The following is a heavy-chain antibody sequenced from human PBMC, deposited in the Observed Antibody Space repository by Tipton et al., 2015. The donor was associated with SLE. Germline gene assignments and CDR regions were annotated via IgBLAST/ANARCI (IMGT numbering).Heavy chain of an antibody. J-gene: IGHJ4*02. V-gene: IGHV3-23*03. CDR1: GFTFRSFA. CDR2: IYTRT. D-gene: IGHD3-10*01. CDR3: ARGGPGGMHFEY. Sequence: VQSGGSLRLSCVASGFTFRSFALAWVRQAPGKGLEWVSSIYTRTYYRDSVKGRFTISRDDSKSTVFLQMSSLRAEDTAVYYCARGGPGGMHFEYWGPGIPVTVSS.